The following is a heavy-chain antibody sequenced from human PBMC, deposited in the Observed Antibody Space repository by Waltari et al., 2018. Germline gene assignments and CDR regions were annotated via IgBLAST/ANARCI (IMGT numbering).Heavy chain of an antibody. D-gene: IGHD3-10*01. Sequence: QVQLVESGGGVVQPGRSLRIPCAASGFTFSRYGNHWVRQAPGKGLEWVAVIWYDGSNKYYADSVKGRFTISRDNSKNTLYLQMNSLRAEDTAVYYCARDSMVNFDYWGQGTLVTVSS. J-gene: IGHJ4*02. CDR1: GFTFSRYG. CDR2: IWYDGSNK. CDR3: ARDSMVNFDY. V-gene: IGHV3-33*01.